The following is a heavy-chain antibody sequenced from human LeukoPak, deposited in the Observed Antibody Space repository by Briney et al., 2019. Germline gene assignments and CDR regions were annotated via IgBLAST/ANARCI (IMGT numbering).Heavy chain of an antibody. J-gene: IGHJ4*02. V-gene: IGHV4-59*01. Sequence: SETLSLTCTVSGGSISSNYWSWVRQPPGKGLEWIGYIYYSGSTNYNPSLKSRVTISVDTSKNQFSLKLSSVTAADTAVYYCARFGGGYGGKGFDYWGQGTLVTVSS. CDR3: ARFGGGYGGKGFDY. CDR2: IYYSGST. D-gene: IGHD4-23*01. CDR1: GGSISSNY.